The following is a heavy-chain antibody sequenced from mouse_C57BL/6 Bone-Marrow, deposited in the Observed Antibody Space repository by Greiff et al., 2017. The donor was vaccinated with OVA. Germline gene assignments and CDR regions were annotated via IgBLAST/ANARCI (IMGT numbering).Heavy chain of an antibody. Sequence: EVKLVESGGGLVKPGGSLKLSCAASGFTFSDYGMHWVRQAPEKGLEWVAYISSGSSTIYYADTVKGRFTISRDNAKNTLFLQMTSLRSEDTSMYYCARHGYYVDDYWGQGTTLTVSS. CDR2: ISSGSSTI. CDR3: ARHGYYVDDY. D-gene: IGHD2-3*01. J-gene: IGHJ2*01. CDR1: GFTFSDYG. V-gene: IGHV5-17*01.